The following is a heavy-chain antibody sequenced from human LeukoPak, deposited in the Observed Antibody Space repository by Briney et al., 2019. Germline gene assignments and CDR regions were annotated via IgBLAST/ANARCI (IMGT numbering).Heavy chain of an antibody. Sequence: ASVKVSCKASGYTFTSYGISWVRQAPGQGLEWMGWISAYNGNTNYAQKLQGRVTMTTDTSTSTAYMELRSLRSDDTAVYYCARVALGSSRGGDAFDIWGQGTMVTVSS. J-gene: IGHJ3*02. CDR1: GYTFTSYG. CDR3: ARVALGSSRGGDAFDI. D-gene: IGHD6-6*01. CDR2: ISAYNGNT. V-gene: IGHV1-18*01.